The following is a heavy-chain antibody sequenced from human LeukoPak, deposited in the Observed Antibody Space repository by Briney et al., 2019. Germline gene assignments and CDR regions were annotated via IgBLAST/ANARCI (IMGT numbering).Heavy chain of an antibody. Sequence: GGSLRLSCAASGFTFSRYAIHWVRQAPGKGLEWVAVISYDGSNKYYADSVKGRFTISRDNSKNTLYLQMNSLRAEDTAVYYCAKDSAVAVAGFYYYYGMDVWGQGTTVTVSS. V-gene: IGHV3-30-3*01. CDR3: AKDSAVAVAGFYYYYGMDV. D-gene: IGHD6-19*01. J-gene: IGHJ6*02. CDR1: GFTFSRYA. CDR2: ISYDGSNK.